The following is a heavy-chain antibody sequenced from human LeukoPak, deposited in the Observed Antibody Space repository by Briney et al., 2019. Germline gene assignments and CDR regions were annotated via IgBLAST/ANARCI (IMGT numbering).Heavy chain of an antibody. D-gene: IGHD3-22*01. CDR3: ARQNYDSSGPRAYYFDY. Sequence: SETLSLTCTVSGGSISSYYWSWIRQPPGKGLEGIGYIYYSGSTNYNPSLKSRVTISVDTSKNQFSLKLSSVTAADTAVYYCARQNYDSSGPRAYYFDYWGQGTLVTASS. V-gene: IGHV4-59*08. J-gene: IGHJ4*02. CDR1: GGSISSYY. CDR2: IYYSGST.